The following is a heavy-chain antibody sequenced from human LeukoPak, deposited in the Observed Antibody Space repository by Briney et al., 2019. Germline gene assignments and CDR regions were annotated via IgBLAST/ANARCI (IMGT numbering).Heavy chain of an antibody. J-gene: IGHJ4*02. CDR2: MNPNSGNT. Sequence: ASVKVSCKASRYTFTSYDINWVRQATGQGLEWMGWMNPNSGNTGYAQKFQGRVTMTRNTSISTAYMELSSLRSEDTAVYYCARGFPYSSGWPRLRKTTLGYWGQGTLVTVSS. V-gene: IGHV1-8*01. CDR3: ARGFPYSSGWPRLRKTTLGY. D-gene: IGHD6-19*01. CDR1: RYTFTSYD.